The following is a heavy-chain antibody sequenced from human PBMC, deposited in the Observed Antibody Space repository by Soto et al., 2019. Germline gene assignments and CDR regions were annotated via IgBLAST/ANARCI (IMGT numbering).Heavy chain of an antibody. V-gene: IGHV3-48*01. D-gene: IGHD3-10*01. J-gene: IGHJ4*02. CDR1: GFTFSSYS. Sequence: CVPLRLSCAAAGFTFSSYSMNWVRQAQGKGLEWVSYISSSSSTIYYADSVKGRFTISRDNAKNSLYLQMNSLRAEDTAVYYCARDFGAMVRGVPSPFFDYWGQGTLVTSPQ. CDR2: ISSSSSTI. CDR3: ARDFGAMVRGVPSPFFDY.